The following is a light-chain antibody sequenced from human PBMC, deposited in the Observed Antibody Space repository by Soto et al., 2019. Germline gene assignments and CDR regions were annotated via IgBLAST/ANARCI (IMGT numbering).Light chain of an antibody. V-gene: IGLV2-8*01. CDR1: SSDVGVFNY. CDR2: EVT. J-gene: IGLJ3*02. CDR3: SSYAGSNNRV. Sequence: QSALTQPPSASGSPGQSVTISCTGTSSDVGVFNYVSWYQHHPGKAPKLMIYEVTKRPSGVPDRFSGSKSGITASLIVSGLQAEDGADYYCSSYAGSNNRVFGGGTKLTVL.